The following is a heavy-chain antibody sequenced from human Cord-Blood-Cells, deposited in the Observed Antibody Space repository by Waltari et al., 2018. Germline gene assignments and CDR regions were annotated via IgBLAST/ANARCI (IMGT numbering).Heavy chain of an antibody. CDR3: ARGLSITMVRGVNRGYFDY. CDR2: INHSGST. D-gene: IGHD3-10*01. Sequence: QVQLQQWGAGLLKPSETLSLTCAVYGGSFSGYYWSWIRQPPGKGLEWIGEINHSGSTNYNPSLKSRVTLSVDTSKNQFSLKLSSVTAADTAVYYCARGLSITMVRGVNRGYFDYWGQGTLVTVSS. CDR1: GGSFSGYY. V-gene: IGHV4-34*01. J-gene: IGHJ4*02.